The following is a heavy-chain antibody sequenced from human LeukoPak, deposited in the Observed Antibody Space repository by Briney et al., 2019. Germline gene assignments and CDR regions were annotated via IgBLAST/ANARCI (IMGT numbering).Heavy chain of an antibody. D-gene: IGHD3-3*01. CDR1: GFTFSSYW. Sequence: GGSLRLSCAASGFTFSSYWMTWVRQAPGKGLEWVANIKQDGGEKYYVDSVKGRFTISRDNAKNSLYLQMNRVRAEDTAVYYCAKINAQSHNFWSGYPRGWFDPWGQGTLVTVSS. CDR3: AKINAQSHNFWSGYPRGWFDP. CDR2: IKQDGGEK. J-gene: IGHJ5*02. V-gene: IGHV3-7*01.